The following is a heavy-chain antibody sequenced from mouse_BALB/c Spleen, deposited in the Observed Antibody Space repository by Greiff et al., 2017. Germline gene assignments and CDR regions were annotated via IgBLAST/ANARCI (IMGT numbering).Heavy chain of an antibody. CDR3: ASGYPWFAY. CDR1: GYTFTDYW. Sequence: QVQLQQPGAELLMPGASVKMSCKASGYTFTDYWMHWVKQRPGQGLEWIGAIDTSDSYTSYNQKFKGKATLTVDESSSTAYMQLSSLTSEDSAVYYCASGYPWFAYWGQGTLVTVSA. V-gene: IGHV1-69*01. D-gene: IGHD2-2*01. J-gene: IGHJ3*01. CDR2: IDTSDSYT.